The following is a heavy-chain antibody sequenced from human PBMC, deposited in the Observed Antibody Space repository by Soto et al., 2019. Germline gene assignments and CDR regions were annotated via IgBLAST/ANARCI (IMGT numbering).Heavy chain of an antibody. CDR1: GGYISSYY. Sequence: SETLSLTCTVSGGYISSYYWGWIRQPPGKGLEWIGDTNYSGNTNYNPSLKSRVTISVDTPKNQFSLKLSSVTAADTAVYYCARVGGLEWEPAPAPHIDYWGQGTLVTVSS. CDR2: TNYSGNT. CDR3: ARVGGLEWEPAPAPHIDY. D-gene: IGHD1-26*01. V-gene: IGHV4-59*01. J-gene: IGHJ4*02.